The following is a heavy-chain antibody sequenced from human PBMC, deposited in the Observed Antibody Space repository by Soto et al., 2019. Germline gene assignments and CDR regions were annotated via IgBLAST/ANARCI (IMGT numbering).Heavy chain of an antibody. Sequence: WTWIRQHPGKGLEWIGYISNTGRTSYNPSLKSRLSISLDTSENQFSLKLTSVTAADTAIYYCARARQYYDCELDPWGQGTLVTVSS. CDR2: ISNTGRT. CDR3: ARARQYYDCELDP. D-gene: IGHD3-16*01. J-gene: IGHJ5*02. V-gene: IGHV4-31*02.